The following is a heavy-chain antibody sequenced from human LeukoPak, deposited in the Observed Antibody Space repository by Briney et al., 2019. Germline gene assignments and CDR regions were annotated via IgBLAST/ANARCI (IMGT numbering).Heavy chain of an antibody. CDR1: GDSVSSYSAG. V-gene: IGHV6-1*01. CDR3: GRDIGAAIGH. D-gene: IGHD6-13*01. J-gene: IGHJ4*02. CDR2: TYYRSKWYN. Sequence: SQTLSLTCAISGDSVSSYSAGWNWIRQSPSRGLEWLGRTYYRSKWYNEYALSVRSRITISPDTSKNQVSLQLNSVTPDNTAFYYCGRDIGAAIGHWGQGTLVTVSS.